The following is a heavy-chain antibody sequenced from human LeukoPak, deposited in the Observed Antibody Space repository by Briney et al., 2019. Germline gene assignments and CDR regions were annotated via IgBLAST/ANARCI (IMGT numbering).Heavy chain of an antibody. CDR1: GGSISSYY. CDR2: IYYSGST. J-gene: IGHJ4*02. V-gene: IGHV4-59*01. D-gene: IGHD3/OR15-3a*01. Sequence: KPSETLSLTCTVSGGSISSYYWSWIRQPPGKGLEWIGYIYYSGSTNYNPSLKSRVTISVDTSKNQFSLKVSSVTAADTAVYYCARGLILGYWGQGTLVTVSS. CDR3: ARGLILGY.